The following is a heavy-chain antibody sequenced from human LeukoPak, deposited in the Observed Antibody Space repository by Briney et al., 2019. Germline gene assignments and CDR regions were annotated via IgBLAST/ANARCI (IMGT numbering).Heavy chain of an antibody. V-gene: IGHV3-49*04. CDR1: GFRFGGYA. CDR3: VRESVRDYYFDH. Sequence: GGSLRLSCTGSGFRFGGYALSWVRQAPGKGLEWVGVIRSKALYGTSEYAASVEGRFSISRDDPNNIAYLQMNSLKTEDTAVYFCVRESVRDYYFDHWGQGTVVTVSS. CDR2: IRSKALYGTS. J-gene: IGHJ4*02. D-gene: IGHD3-10*02.